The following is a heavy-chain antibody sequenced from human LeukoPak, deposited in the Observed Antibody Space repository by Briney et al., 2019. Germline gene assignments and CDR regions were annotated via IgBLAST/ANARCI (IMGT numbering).Heavy chain of an antibody. CDR2: IKQDGSEK. CDR1: GFTFTHSW. J-gene: IGHJ4*02. CDR3: VRAMGSSSADY. Sequence: GGSLRLSCAASGFTFTHSWMSWVRQAPGKGLEWVANIKQDGSEKYYVDSVEGRFTISRDNAKNSVSLQMNSLRGEDTAVYYCVRAMGSSSADYWGQGTLVTVSS. D-gene: IGHD6-6*01. V-gene: IGHV3-7*01.